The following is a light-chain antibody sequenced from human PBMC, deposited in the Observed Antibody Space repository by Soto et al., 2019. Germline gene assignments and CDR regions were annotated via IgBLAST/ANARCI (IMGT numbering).Light chain of an antibody. CDR1: QSISDT. J-gene: IGKJ1*01. CDR2: GAS. V-gene: IGKV3-20*01. Sequence: EIGMTQSPANLSVYPGGRATRSCRASQSISDTLAWYQQKPGQAPRLLIYGASSRATGIPDRFSGSGSGTDFTLTITRLEPEDFAVYYCQQYGSSPRTFGQGTKVDIK. CDR3: QQYGSSPRT.